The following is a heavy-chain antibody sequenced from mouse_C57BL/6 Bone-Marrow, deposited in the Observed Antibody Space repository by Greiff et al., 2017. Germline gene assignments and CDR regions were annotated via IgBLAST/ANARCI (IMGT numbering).Heavy chain of an antibody. CDR2: IDPENGYT. D-gene: IGHD2-4*01. Sequence: EVKLQESGAELVRPGASVKLSCTASGFNIKDDYMHWVKQRPEQGLEWIGWIDPENGYTEYASKFQGKATITADTSSNTAYLQLSSLTSEDTAVYYCTTCSYDYPFAYWGQGTLVTVSA. V-gene: IGHV14-4*01. J-gene: IGHJ3*01. CDR1: GFNIKDDY. CDR3: TTCSYDYPFAY.